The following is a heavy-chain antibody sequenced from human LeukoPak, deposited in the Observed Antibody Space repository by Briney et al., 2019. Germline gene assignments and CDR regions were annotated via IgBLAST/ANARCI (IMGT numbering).Heavy chain of an antibody. CDR3: ARGPWQHFNWNHEGDY. V-gene: IGHV4-34*01. CDR1: GGSFSGYY. CDR2: INHSGST. Sequence: SETLSLTCAVYGGSFSGYYWSWIRQPPGQGLEWIGEINHSGSTNSNPSLKSRVTISVDTSKNQFSLKLSSVTAAATAVYYCARGPWQHFNWNHEGDYWGQGNPVTVSS. J-gene: IGHJ4*02. D-gene: IGHD1-14*01.